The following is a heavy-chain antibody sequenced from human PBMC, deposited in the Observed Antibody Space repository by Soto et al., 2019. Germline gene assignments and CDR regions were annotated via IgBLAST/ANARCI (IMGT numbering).Heavy chain of an antibody. CDR3: ARYEYGMDV. J-gene: IGHJ6*02. CDR1: GASVASNSAG. D-gene: IGHD6-6*01. V-gene: IGHV6-1*01. CDR2: TYYRSMWYS. Sequence: SETLSLTCVISGASVASNSAGWNWFRQSPSRGLEWLWRTYYRSMWYSDYAISVKSRITINPDTSRSQFSLQCNPVTPEDPAMYDCARYEYGMDVWGQGTTVTVSS.